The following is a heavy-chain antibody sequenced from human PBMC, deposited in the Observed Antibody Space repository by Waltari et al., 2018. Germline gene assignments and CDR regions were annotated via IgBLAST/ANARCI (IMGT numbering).Heavy chain of an antibody. CDR3: TRDRVGYCSGGTCYSRWFDP. CDR1: GYSLTESA. CDR2: FDPEYGEA. J-gene: IGHJ5*02. V-gene: IGHV1-24*01. D-gene: IGHD2-15*01. Sequence: QVQLVQSGAEVKKPGASVKVSCRVSGYSLTESALHWVRQAPGTGLEWLGGFDPEYGEAFYAQEFQGTVTITDDSSKDTAYMELSSLTYEDTAVYYCTRDRVGYCSGGTCYSRWFDPWGQGTLVTVSS.